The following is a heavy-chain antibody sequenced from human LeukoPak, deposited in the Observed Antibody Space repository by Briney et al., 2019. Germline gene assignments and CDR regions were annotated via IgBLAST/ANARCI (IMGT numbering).Heavy chain of an antibody. Sequence: GGSLRLSCAASGFTFTTFPMHWVRQPPGKGLEWVAVISYDGTDKYYADSVKGRFTISRDNSKSTLYLQMDSLRAEDTAVYYCATCCGYRSDWYLNYWGQGTLVTVSS. V-gene: IGHV3-30*04. CDR1: GFTFTTFP. J-gene: IGHJ4*02. CDR2: ISYDGTDK. D-gene: IGHD6-19*01. CDR3: ATCCGYRSDWYLNY.